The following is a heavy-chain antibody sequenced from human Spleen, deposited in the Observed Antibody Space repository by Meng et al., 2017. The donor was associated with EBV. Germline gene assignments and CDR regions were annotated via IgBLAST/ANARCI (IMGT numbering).Heavy chain of an antibody. V-gene: IGHV4-59*02. J-gene: IGHJ4*02. D-gene: IGHD3-10*01. CDR2: IYNSGSI. CDR1: GGHVISYV. CDR3: ARLWFGDYVELGGFDY. Sequence: QGRPQGAGGGLWKDSETVTLTGTVSGGHVISYVCMWIRQPQGKGLEWIGYIYNSGSINSHPSLQRRVTLSIDTSKNYFSLGLSSVTAADTAVYYCARLWFGDYVELGGFDYWGQGALVTVSS.